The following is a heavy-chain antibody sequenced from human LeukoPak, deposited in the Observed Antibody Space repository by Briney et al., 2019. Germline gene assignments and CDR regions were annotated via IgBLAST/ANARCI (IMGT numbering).Heavy chain of an antibody. Sequence: PGGSLRLSCAASGFTFSSYSMNWVRQAPGKGLEWVSSISSSSSYIYYADSVKGRFTISRDNAKNSLYLQMNSLRAEDTAVYYCARVDTWLGIVGRSWGQGTLVTVSS. J-gene: IGHJ4*02. V-gene: IGHV3-21*01. CDR1: GFTFSSYS. CDR3: ARVDTWLGIVGRS. D-gene: IGHD6-19*01. CDR2: ISSSSSYI.